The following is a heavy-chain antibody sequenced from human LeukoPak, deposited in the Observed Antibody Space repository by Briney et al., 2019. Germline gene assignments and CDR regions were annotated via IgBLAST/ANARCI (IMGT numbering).Heavy chain of an antibody. J-gene: IGHJ4*02. D-gene: IGHD3-10*01. CDR2: INHSGST. V-gene: IGHV4-34*01. CDR1: GGSFSGYY. Sequence: PSETLSLTCAVYGGSFSGYYWSWIRQPPGKGLEWIGEINHSGSTNYNPSLKSRVTISVDTSKNQFSLKLSSVTAADTAVYYCARRGITMVRGARRPFDYWGQGTLVTVSS. CDR3: ARRGITMVRGARRPFDY.